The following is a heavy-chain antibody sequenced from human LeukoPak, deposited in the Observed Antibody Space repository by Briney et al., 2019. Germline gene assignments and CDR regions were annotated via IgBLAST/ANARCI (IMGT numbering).Heavy chain of an antibody. CDR2: IYYSGRT. Sequence: SETLSLTCTVSGGSISSSSYYWGWIRQPPGKGLEWIGSIYYSGRTYYNPSLKSRVTTSVDTSKNQFSLKVSSVTAADTAVYYCARERTRGVITGWLDPWGQGILVTVSA. CDR1: GGSISSSSYY. V-gene: IGHV4-39*07. CDR3: ARERTRGVITGWLDP. D-gene: IGHD3-10*01. J-gene: IGHJ5*02.